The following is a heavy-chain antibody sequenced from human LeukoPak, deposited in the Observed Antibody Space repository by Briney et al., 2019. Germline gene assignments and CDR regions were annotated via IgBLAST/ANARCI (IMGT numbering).Heavy chain of an antibody. Sequence: ASVKVSCKASGYTFTGYYMHWVRQAPGQGLEWMGWINPNSGGTNYAQKFQGRVTMTRDTSISTAYMELSRLRSDDTAVYYCARYQPPPGYCYYGMDVWGQGTTVTVSS. J-gene: IGHJ6*02. CDR3: ARYQPPPGYCYYGMDV. D-gene: IGHD2-2*01. CDR2: INPNSGGT. V-gene: IGHV1-2*02. CDR1: GYTFTGYY.